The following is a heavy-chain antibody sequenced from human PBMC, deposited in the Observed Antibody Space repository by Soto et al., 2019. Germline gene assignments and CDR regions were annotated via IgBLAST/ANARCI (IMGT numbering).Heavy chain of an antibody. CDR1: GDSVSGNSAA. Sequence: SQTLSLTCAISGDSVSGNSAAWNWIRQSPSRGLEWLGRTYYRSKWYNDCAVSVKSRITINPDTSKNQFSLQLNSVTPEDTAVYYCARDNCSGGSCPFPLDYWGQGTLVTVSS. D-gene: IGHD2-15*01. J-gene: IGHJ4*02. V-gene: IGHV6-1*01. CDR2: TYYRSKWYN. CDR3: ARDNCSGGSCPFPLDY.